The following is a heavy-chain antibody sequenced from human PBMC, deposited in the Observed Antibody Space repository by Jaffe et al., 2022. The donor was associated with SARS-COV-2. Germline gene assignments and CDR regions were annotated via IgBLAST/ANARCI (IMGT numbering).Heavy chain of an antibody. D-gene: IGHD3-3*01. CDR3: ANSDFWSGSNYYGMDV. Sequence: EVQLLESGGGLVQPGGSLRLSCAASGFTFSSYAMSWVRQAPGKGLEWVSAISGSGGSTYYADSVKGRFTISRDNSKNTLYLQMNSLRAEDTAVYYCANSDFWSGSNYYGMDVWGQGTTVTVSS. J-gene: IGHJ6*02. CDR1: GFTFSSYA. CDR2: ISGSGGST. V-gene: IGHV3-23*01.